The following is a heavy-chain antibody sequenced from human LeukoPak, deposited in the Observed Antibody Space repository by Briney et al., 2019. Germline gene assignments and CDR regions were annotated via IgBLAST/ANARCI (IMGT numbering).Heavy chain of an antibody. CDR3: ARYCGSISCYKPP. D-gene: IGHD2-2*02. J-gene: IGHJ5*02. Sequence: PGGSLRLSCAASGFTFSNAWMSWVRQAPGKGLEWVGRIKSKSDGGTTDYAAPVKGKFTVSRDDSKNTLYLQMNSLKTEDTAVYYCARYCGSISCYKPPWGQGTLVTVSS. CDR1: GFTFSNAW. CDR2: IKSKSDGGTT. V-gene: IGHV3-15*01.